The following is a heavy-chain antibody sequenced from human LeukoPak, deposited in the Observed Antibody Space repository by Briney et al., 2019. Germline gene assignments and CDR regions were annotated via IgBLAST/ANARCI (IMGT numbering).Heavy chain of an antibody. CDR2: ISWNSGSI. CDR1: GFTFDDYA. Sequence: HPGGSLRLSCAASGFTFDDYAMHWVRQAPGKGLEWVSGISWNSGSIGYADSVKGRFTISRDNAKNSLYLQMNSLRAEGTALYYCAKAISASVPDAFDIWGQGTMVTVSS. V-gene: IGHV3-9*01. D-gene: IGHD3-3*01. CDR3: AKAISASVPDAFDI. J-gene: IGHJ3*02.